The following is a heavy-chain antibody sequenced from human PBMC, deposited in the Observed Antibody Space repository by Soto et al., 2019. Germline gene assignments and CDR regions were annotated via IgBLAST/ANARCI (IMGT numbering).Heavy chain of an antibody. D-gene: IGHD5-12*01. Sequence: GGSLRLSCAASGFTFSSYGMHWVRQAPGKGLEWVAVISYDGSNKYYADSVKGRFTISRENSKNTLYLQMNSLRAEDTAVYYCAKNVVPTRSRDGYKYYYYGMDVWGQGTTVTVSS. J-gene: IGHJ6*02. CDR2: ISYDGSNK. V-gene: IGHV3-30*18. CDR1: GFTFSSYG. CDR3: AKNVVPTRSRDGYKYYYYGMDV.